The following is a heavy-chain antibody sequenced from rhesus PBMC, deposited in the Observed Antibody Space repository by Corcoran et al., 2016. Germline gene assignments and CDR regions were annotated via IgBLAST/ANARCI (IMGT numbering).Heavy chain of an antibody. CDR1: GASANSNS. CDR2: VFGDGGST. V-gene: IGHV4-147*01. D-gene: IGHD3-28*01. Sequence: QVQLQESGPGLVKPSETLSLTCAVSGASANSNSCSWIRQPPGKGLEWIGRVFGDGGSTSYNPSLTSRVTISRDTSKNQFSLKLDSVTAADSAVYYCGRGRVVNDGGLDSWGQGVLVTVSS. J-gene: IGHJ4*01. CDR3: GRGRVVNDGGLDS.